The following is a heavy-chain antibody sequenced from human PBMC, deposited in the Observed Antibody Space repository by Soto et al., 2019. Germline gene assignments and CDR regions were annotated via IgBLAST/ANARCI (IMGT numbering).Heavy chain of an antibody. Sequence: PGGSLRLSCAASGFTFSNYAMHWVRQAPGKGLEWVAVISNDGSNKYYEDSVKGRFTSSRDNSKNTLYLQMNSLRAEDTAVYYCAKTANGWFSAFDIWGQGTMVTVSS. V-gene: IGHV3-30-3*02. CDR3: AKTANGWFSAFDI. D-gene: IGHD6-19*01. J-gene: IGHJ3*02. CDR1: GFTFSNYA. CDR2: ISNDGSNK.